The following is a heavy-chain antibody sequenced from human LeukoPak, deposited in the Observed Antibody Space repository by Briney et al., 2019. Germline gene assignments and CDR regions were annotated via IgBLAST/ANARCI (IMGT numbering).Heavy chain of an antibody. D-gene: IGHD4-17*01. CDR2: IYPGDSDT. J-gene: IGHJ1*01. CDR3: ARQPSLDYGDNGHFQH. CDR1: GYSFTNYW. Sequence: GESLKISCKGSGYSFTNYWISWVRQMPGKGLEWMGIIYPGDSDTKYSPSFQGQVTISADKSISTAYLQWSSLKASDTAIYYCARQPSLDYGDNGHFQHWGQGTLVTVSS. V-gene: IGHV5-51*01.